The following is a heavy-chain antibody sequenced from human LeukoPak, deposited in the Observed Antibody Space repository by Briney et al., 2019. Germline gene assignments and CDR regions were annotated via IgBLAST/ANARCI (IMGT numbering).Heavy chain of an antibody. V-gene: IGHV4-4*02. J-gene: IGHJ4*02. Sequence: PSETLSPTCAVSGGSISSSNWWSWVRQPPGKGLEWIGEIYHSGSTNYNPSLKSRVTISVDKSKNQFSLKLSSVTAADTAVYYCARVGYYYDSSGYRPPNFDYWGQGTLVTVSS. CDR2: IYHSGST. CDR3: ARVGYYYDSSGYRPPNFDY. CDR1: GGSISSSNW. D-gene: IGHD3-22*01.